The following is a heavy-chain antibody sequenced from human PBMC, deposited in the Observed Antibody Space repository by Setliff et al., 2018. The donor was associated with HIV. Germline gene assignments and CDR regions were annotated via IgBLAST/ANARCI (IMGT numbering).Heavy chain of an antibody. J-gene: IGHJ4*02. V-gene: IGHV3-30*04. CDR2: ISYDGNYK. D-gene: IGHD5-12*01. CDR1: GFTFSNYA. CDR3: ARDPPGSGFHLDY. Sequence: GGSLRLSCAVSGFTFSNYAMHWVRQASGKGLEWVAVISYDGNYKYYSDSVKGRFTISRDNSKNTMYLQMNTLRVEDTAVYYCARDPPGSGFHLDYWGQGTPVTVSS.